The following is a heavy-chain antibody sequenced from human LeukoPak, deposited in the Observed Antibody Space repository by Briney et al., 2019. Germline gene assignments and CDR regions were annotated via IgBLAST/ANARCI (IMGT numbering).Heavy chain of an antibody. V-gene: IGHV1-2*02. CDR3: ARGATVTTLPHYYYFMDV. J-gene: IGHJ6*03. Sequence: ASVKVSCKASGYTFTGYYMHWVRQAPAQGLEGMGWINPNIGGTSYAQNVQGRVTMTRDTSISTAYMELSRLRYDDTAVYYCARGATVTTLPHYYYFMDVRGKGTTVTVSS. CDR1: GYTFTGYY. CDR2: INPNIGGT. D-gene: IGHD4-17*01.